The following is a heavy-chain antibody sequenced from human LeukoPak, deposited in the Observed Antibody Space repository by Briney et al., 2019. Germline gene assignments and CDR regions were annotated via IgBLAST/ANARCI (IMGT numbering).Heavy chain of an antibody. Sequence: GGSLRLSCAASGFIISSYWMSWFRQAPGKGLEGVANIKQDGSEKYYVDSVKGRFTISRDNAKNSLYLQMSSLRAGDMAVYYCATLVATTRFDYWGQGTLVTVSS. CDR1: GFIISSYW. V-gene: IGHV3-7*01. J-gene: IGHJ4*02. CDR2: IKQDGSEK. CDR3: ATLVATTRFDY. D-gene: IGHD5-12*01.